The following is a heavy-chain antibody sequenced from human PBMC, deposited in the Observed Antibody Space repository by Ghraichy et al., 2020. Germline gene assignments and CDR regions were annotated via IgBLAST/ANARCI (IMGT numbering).Heavy chain of an antibody. D-gene: IGHD6-13*01. J-gene: IGHJ4*02. V-gene: IGHV4-4*09. CDR1: GGSISSYS. Sequence: SQTLSLTCAVSGGSISSYSWGWIRQPPGLGLECIGYIFTSGSTNYKPTLRSRLTISIDTSNNQLSLKLTSVTAADTAVYYCARLNVDYSSRFSPSRFFDYWGQGTLVTVSS. CDR2: IFTSGST. CDR3: ARLNVDYSSRFSPSRFFDY.